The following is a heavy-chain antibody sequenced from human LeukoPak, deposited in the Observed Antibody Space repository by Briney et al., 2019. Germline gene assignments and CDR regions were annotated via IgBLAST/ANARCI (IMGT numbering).Heavy chain of an antibody. D-gene: IGHD3-3*01. CDR2: IYYSGST. Sequence: SETLSLTCTVSGGSISSYYWSWIRQPPGKGLEWIWYIYYSGSTNYNPSLKSRVTISVDTSKNQFSLKLSSVTAADTAVYYCARESKDFWSGSKYGMDVWGQGTTVTVSS. J-gene: IGHJ6*02. CDR3: ARESKDFWSGSKYGMDV. V-gene: IGHV4-59*01. CDR1: GGSISSYY.